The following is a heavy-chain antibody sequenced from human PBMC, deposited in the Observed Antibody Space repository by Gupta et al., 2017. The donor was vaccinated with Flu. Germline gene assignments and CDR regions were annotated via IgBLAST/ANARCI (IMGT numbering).Heavy chain of an antibody. Sequence: QVQLQESGPGLVKPSETLSLTCTVSGGSISNYFWTWIRQSPGKGLEWIGYIYYSGGTNYNPSLKSGVTMSLDTSKNQFSLKLSSVTAADTAVYYCARHARKYLDYWGQGTPVAVSS. J-gene: IGHJ4*02. CDR1: GGSISNYF. CDR3: ARHARKYLDY. V-gene: IGHV4-59*08. CDR2: IYYSGGT.